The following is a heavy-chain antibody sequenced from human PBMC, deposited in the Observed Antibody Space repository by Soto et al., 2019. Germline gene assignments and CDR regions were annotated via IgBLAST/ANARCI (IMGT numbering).Heavy chain of an antibody. CDR3: ARGGGLLGYYFDY. D-gene: IGHD1-26*01. V-gene: IGHV3-30-3*01. J-gene: IGHJ4*02. CDR1: GFTFSSYA. CDR2: ISYDGSNK. Sequence: QVQLVESGGGVVQPGRSLRLSCAASGFTFSSYAMHWVRQAPGKGLEWVAVISYDGSNKYYADSVKGRFTISRDNSKNTLYLQMNSLRAEDTAVYYCARGGGLLGYYFDYWGQGTLVTVSS.